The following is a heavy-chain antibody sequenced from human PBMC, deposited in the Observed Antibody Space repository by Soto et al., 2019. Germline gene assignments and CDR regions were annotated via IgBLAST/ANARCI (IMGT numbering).Heavy chain of an antibody. CDR1: GFTFSNAW. J-gene: IGHJ6*02. Sequence: EVQLVESGGGLVKPGGSLRLSCAASGFTFSNAWMNWVRQAPGKGLEWVGRIKSKTDGGTTDYAAPVKGRFTISRDDSKNTLYLQMNSLKTEDTAVYYCTTDYLLFYGSSGYYYGMDVWGQGTTVTVSS. CDR3: TTDYLLFYGSSGYYYGMDV. V-gene: IGHV3-15*07. CDR2: IKSKTDGGTT. D-gene: IGHD3-10*01.